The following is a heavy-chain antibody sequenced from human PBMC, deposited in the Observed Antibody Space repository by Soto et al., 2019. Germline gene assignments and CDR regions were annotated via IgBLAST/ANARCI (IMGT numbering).Heavy chain of an antibody. CDR3: AHQGGGNGDLLFAY. CDR1: GGTFSSYA. CDR2: IIPIFGTT. D-gene: IGHD4-17*01. J-gene: IGHJ4*02. Sequence: QVQLVQSGAEVKKPGSSVKVSCKASGGTFSSYAISWVRQAPGQGLEWMGGIIPIFGTTHYAQKFQGRVTVTADKSTGTGYMERSSLSSEDTAVYYCAHQGGGNGDLLFAYWGQGTLVTVSS. V-gene: IGHV1-69*06.